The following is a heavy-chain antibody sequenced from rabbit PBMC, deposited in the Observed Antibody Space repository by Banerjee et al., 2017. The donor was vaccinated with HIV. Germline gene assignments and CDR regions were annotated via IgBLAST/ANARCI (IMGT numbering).Heavy chain of an antibody. J-gene: IGHJ4*01. CDR1: GFSFSNNYY. CDR3: ARVITYVTASGGWYWGYFDL. D-gene: IGHD1-1*01. V-gene: IGHV1S40*01. Sequence: QSLEESGGDLVKPGASLTLTCTASGFSFSNNYYMCWVRQAPGKGLEWIACIYAGDGNTYYASWAKGRFTISKTSSTTVTLQATSLTVADTATYFCARVITYVTASGGWYWGYFDLWGPGTLVTVS. CDR2: IYAGDGNT.